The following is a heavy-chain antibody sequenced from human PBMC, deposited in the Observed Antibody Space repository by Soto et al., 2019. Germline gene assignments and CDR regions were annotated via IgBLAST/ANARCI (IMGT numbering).Heavy chain of an antibody. CDR2: ISYDGSNK. CDR3: AKERNWSYYYSDY. CDR1: GFTFNSYG. J-gene: IGHJ4*02. D-gene: IGHD1-7*01. Sequence: HPGGSLRLSCAASGFTFNSYGMHWVRQAPGKGLEWVAVISYDGSNKYYADSVKGRFTISRDNSKNTLYLQMNSLRAEDTAVYYCAKERNWSYYYSDYWGQGTLVTVSS. V-gene: IGHV3-30*18.